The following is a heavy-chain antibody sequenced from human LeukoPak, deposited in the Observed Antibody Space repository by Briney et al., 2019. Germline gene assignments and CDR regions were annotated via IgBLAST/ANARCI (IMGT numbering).Heavy chain of an antibody. CDR2: IYYSGST. CDR1: GGSISSSSYY. Sequence: PSETLSLTCTVSGGSISSSSYYWGWIRQPPGKGLEWIGSIYYSGSTYYNPSLKSRVTISVDTSKNQFSLKLSSVTAADTAVYYCAREGYDFWSGYVVKYGMDVWGQGTTVTVSS. D-gene: IGHD3-3*01. V-gene: IGHV4-39*02. J-gene: IGHJ6*02. CDR3: AREGYDFWSGYVVKYGMDV.